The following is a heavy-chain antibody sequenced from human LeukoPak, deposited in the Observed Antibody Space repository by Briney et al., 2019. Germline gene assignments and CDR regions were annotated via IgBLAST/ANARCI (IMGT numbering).Heavy chain of an antibody. J-gene: IGHJ4*02. CDR1: GYTFSSYD. D-gene: IGHD5-18*01. Sequence: ASVKVSCKASGYTFSSYDMNWVRQATGQGLEWMGWMNPNSGNTGYAQKFQGRVTMTRNTSIRTAYMELSSLRSEDTAVYYCARGDSTAMAIDYWGQGTPVTVS. CDR2: MNPNSGNT. CDR3: ARGDSTAMAIDY. V-gene: IGHV1-8*01.